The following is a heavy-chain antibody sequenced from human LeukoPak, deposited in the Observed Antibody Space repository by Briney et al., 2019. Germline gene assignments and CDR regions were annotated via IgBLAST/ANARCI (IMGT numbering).Heavy chain of an antibody. Sequence: GASVKVSCKASGYTFTTYAMTWVRQAPGQGLEWLGRINTNTGSPTYAQDFTRRFVLSLDTSVRTAYLQISSLRAEDTAVYYCARGGWQWQDYWGQGTLVTVSS. CDR1: GYTFTTYA. D-gene: IGHD6-19*01. CDR3: ARGGWQWQDY. J-gene: IGHJ4*02. V-gene: IGHV7-4-1*02. CDR2: INTNTGSP.